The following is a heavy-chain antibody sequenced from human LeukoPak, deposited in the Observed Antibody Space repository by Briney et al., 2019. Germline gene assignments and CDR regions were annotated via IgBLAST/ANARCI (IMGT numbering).Heavy chain of an antibody. D-gene: IGHD3-3*01. CDR2: ISWNSGSI. V-gene: IGHV3-9*01. CDR1: GFTFDDYA. J-gene: IGHJ3*02. CDR3: AKDRRSGWDAFDI. Sequence: GRSLRLSCAASGFTFDDYAMHWVRQAPGKGLEWVSGISWNSGSIGYADSVKGRFTISRDNAKNSLYLQMNSLRAEDAALYYCAKDRRSGWDAFDIWGQGTMVTVSS.